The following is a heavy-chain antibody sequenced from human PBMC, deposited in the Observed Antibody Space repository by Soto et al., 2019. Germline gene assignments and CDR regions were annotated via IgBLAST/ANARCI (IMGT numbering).Heavy chain of an antibody. CDR3: ARTGSSSWYWFDP. J-gene: IGHJ5*02. CDR1: GYTFTSYA. D-gene: IGHD6-13*01. V-gene: IGHV1-3*01. Sequence: ASVKVACKASGYTFTSYAMHWVRQAPGQRLEWMGWINAGNGNTKYSQKFQGRVTITRDTSASTAYMELSSLRSEDTAVYYCARTGSSSWYWFDPWGQGTLVTVSS. CDR2: INAGNGNT.